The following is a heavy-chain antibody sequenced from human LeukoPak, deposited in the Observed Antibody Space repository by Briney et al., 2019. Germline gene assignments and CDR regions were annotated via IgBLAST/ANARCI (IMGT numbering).Heavy chain of an antibody. D-gene: IGHD2-21*02. CDR1: GGHISSYY. CDR3: ASPGLAYCGGDCYPFDY. Sequence: SEPLSLTCTVSGGHISSYYWSWLRQPPGKGLAWIGYIYYSGSTNYNPSLKSRVTISVDTSKNQFSLKLSSVTAADTAVYYCASPGLAYCGGDCYPFDYWGQGTLVTVSS. CDR2: IYYSGST. V-gene: IGHV4-59*01. J-gene: IGHJ4*02.